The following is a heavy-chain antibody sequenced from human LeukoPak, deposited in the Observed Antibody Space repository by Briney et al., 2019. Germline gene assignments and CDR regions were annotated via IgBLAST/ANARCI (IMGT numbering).Heavy chain of an antibody. CDR1: GGSVGRNSHY. J-gene: IGHJ4*02. CDR2: IYYTGST. V-gene: IGHV4-61*01. D-gene: IGHD6-13*01. Sequence: PSETLSLTCTVSGGSVGRNSHYWSWIRQPPGKGLEWVATIYYTGSTNYNPSLKSRVTISMDTSDNQVSLELRSGTAADTAVYYCARGYISSRYYFDLWGQGTVVTVSS. CDR3: ARGYISSRYYFDL.